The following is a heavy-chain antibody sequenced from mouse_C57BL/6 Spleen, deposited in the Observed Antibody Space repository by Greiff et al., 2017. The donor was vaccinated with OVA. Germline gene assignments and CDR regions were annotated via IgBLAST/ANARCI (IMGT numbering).Heavy chain of an antibody. CDR3: ERCRAEATSLNYNAMDY. V-gene: IGHV1-75*01. D-gene: IGHD3-2*02. CDR2: IFPGSGST. CDR1: GYTFTDYY. Sequence: VQLQQSGPELVKPGASVKISCKASGYTFTDYYINWVKQRPGQGLEWIGWIFPGSGSTYYNETFQGKATLPVDTSSSTAYMMLSSVTAEDTAVYVWERCRAEATSLNYNAMDYWGQGTSVTVSS. J-gene: IGHJ4*01.